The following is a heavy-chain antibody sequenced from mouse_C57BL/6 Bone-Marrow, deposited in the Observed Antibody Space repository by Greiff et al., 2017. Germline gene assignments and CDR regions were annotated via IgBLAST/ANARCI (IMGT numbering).Heavy chain of an antibody. CDR1: GYTFTSYT. J-gene: IGHJ2*01. CDR2: INPSSGYT. CDR3: ARTLRY. Sequence: QVQLQQSGAELARPGASVKMSCKASGYTFTSYTMHWVNQRPGQGLEWIGYINPSSGYTKYNQKFKDKATLTADKASSPAYMQLSSLTSEDSAVYYCARTLRYWGQGTTLTVSS. V-gene: IGHV1-4*01.